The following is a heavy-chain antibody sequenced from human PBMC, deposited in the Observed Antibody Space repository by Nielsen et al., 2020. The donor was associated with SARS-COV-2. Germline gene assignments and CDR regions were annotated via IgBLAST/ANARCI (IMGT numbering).Heavy chain of an antibody. D-gene: IGHD3-9*01. J-gene: IGHJ3*02. Sequence: SETLSLTCAVSGDSISSDIYSWSWIRQPPGKGLEWIGYSYYSGSTYYNPSLESRVTISVDTSKNQFSLRLTSVTAADTAVYYCARGDHYFSSGGHSFDIWGQGTVVTVSS. CDR2: SYYSGST. V-gene: IGHV4-30-4*02. CDR3: ARGDHYFSSGGHSFDI. CDR1: GDSISSDIYS.